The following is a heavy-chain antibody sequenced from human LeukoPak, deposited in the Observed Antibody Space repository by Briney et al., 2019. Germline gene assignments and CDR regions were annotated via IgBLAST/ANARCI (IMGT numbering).Heavy chain of an antibody. CDR2: ISGSDGTT. CDR1: GFTFSSYA. D-gene: IGHD3-10*01. Sequence: GGSLGLSCAASGFTFSSYAMSWVRQAPGKGLEWVSAISGSDGTTYYADSMKGRFTISRDNSKNTLYLQMNRLRAEDTAVYYSAKGGAVSSKSITMIRGTRRYYYYMDVWGKGTTVTISS. CDR3: AKGGAVSSKSITMIRGTRRYYYYMDV. V-gene: IGHV3-23*01. J-gene: IGHJ6*03.